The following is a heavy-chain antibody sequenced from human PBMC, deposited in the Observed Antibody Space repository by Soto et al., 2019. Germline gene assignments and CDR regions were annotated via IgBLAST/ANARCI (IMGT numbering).Heavy chain of an antibody. J-gene: IGHJ1*01. D-gene: IGHD6-25*01. CDR2: IYYTGGT. V-gene: IGHV4-30-4*08. Sequence: QVQLQESGPGLVEPSQTLSLTCTVSGGSIGSTDSYWSWIRRPPGKSLEWIGYIYYTGGTFYNPSLKSRLTISLETSSNQFSLTLTSVTATDTGIYYCARGGSGWAEYFQHWGQGTLVAVS. CDR1: GGSIGSTDSY. CDR3: ARGGSGWAEYFQH.